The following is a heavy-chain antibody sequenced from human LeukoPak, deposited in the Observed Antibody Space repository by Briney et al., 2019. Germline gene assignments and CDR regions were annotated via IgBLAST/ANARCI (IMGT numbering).Heavy chain of an antibody. D-gene: IGHD6-13*01. CDR2: ISPNSGGT. CDR1: GYTFTGYH. CDR3: ARGSIAAAGTGWFDP. J-gene: IGHJ5*02. Sequence: GASVKVSCKASGYTFTGYHMHWVRQAPGQGLEWMGWISPNSGGTNYAQKFQGRVTMTRDTSISTAYMELSRLRSDDTAVYYCARGSIAAAGTGWFDPWGQGTLVTVSS. V-gene: IGHV1-2*02.